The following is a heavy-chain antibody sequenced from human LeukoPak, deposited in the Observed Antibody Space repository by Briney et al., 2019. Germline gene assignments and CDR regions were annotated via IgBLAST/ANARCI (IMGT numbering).Heavy chain of an antibody. V-gene: IGHV4-39*03. D-gene: IGHD5-24*01. CDR3: AGPTANGWLQPFDY. Sequence: SETLSLTCTLSGGSIGNSDYYWGWIRQPPGKGLEWIGTMYYNGATQYNPSLKSRVTMSVDTSKNQFSLKLSSVTAADTAVYFWAGPTANGWLQPFDYWGQGTLVTVSS. CDR1: GGSIGNSDYY. J-gene: IGHJ4*02. CDR2: MYYNGAT.